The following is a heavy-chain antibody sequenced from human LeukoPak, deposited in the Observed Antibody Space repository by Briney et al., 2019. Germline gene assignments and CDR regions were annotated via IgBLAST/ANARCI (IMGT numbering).Heavy chain of an antibody. D-gene: IGHD3-22*01. Sequence: GGSLRLSCAASGFTFSNYWMSWVRQAPGKGLEWLANINQDGSEMYYVDSVKGRFTISRDNGKISLYLQMNSLRVEDSAIYYCARGYYDSGDYYQAFGSWGQGILVTVSS. J-gene: IGHJ5*02. V-gene: IGHV3-7*04. CDR3: ARGYYDSGDYYQAFGS. CDR1: GFTFSNYW. CDR2: INQDGSEM.